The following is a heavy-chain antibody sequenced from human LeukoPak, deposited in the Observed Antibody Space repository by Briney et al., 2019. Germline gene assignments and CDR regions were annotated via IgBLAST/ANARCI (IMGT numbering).Heavy chain of an antibody. CDR1: GDIVSSNSAA. V-gene: IGHV6-1*01. J-gene: IGHJ6*03. CDR3: ARDRAIAARHYYYMDV. Sequence: PSQTLSLTCAISGDIVSSNSAAWNWIRQSPSRGLEWLGRTYYRSKWYNDYAVSVKSRITINPDTSKNQFSLQLNSVTPEDTAVYYCARDRAIAARHYYYMDVWGKGTTVTVSS. CDR2: TYYRSKWYN. D-gene: IGHD6-6*01.